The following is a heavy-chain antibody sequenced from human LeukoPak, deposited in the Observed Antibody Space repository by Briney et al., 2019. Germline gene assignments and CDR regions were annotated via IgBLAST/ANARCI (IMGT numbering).Heavy chain of an antibody. V-gene: IGHV3-23*01. CDR3: AKDRLLRYFDWFKYYFDY. D-gene: IGHD3-9*01. CDR2: ISGSGGAT. J-gene: IGHJ4*02. CDR1: GFTFSSYA. Sequence: PGGSLRLSCAASGFTFSSYAMSWVRQAPGKGLEWVAGISGSGGATYYAGSVKGRFTISRDNSKNTLYLQMTSLRAEDTAIYYCAKDRLLRYFDWFKYYFDYWGQGTLVTVSS.